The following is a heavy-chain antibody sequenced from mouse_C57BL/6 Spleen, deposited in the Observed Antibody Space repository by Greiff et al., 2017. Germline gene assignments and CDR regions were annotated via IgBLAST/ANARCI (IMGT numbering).Heavy chain of an antibody. V-gene: IGHV14-3*01. CDR2: IDPANGNT. J-gene: IGHJ4*01. CDR3: ATWDYDGGYYAMDY. Sequence: VQLQQSVAELVRPGASVKLSCTASGFNIKNTYMHWVKQRPEQGLEWIGRIDPANGNTKYAPKFKGKATITADTSSNTAYLQLSSLTSEDTAIXYCATWDYDGGYYAMDYWGQGTSVTVSS. CDR1: GFNIKNTY. D-gene: IGHD2-4*01.